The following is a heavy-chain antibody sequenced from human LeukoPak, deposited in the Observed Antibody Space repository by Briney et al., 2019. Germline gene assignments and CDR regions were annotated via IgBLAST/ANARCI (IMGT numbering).Heavy chain of an antibody. D-gene: IGHD1-26*01. V-gene: IGHV4-38-2*02. Sequence: SETLSLTCTVSGYSISSGYYWGWIRQPPGKGLEWIGSIYHSGSTYYNPSLKSRVTISVDTSKNQFSLKLSSVTAADTAVYYCARYSGSYFFDYWGQGTLVTVSS. CDR2: IYHSGST. CDR3: ARYSGSYFFDY. CDR1: GYSISSGYY. J-gene: IGHJ4*02.